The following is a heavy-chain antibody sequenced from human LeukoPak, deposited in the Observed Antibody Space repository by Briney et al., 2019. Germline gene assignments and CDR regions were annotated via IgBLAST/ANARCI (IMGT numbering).Heavy chain of an antibody. CDR1: GFTFGSYW. Sequence: GGSLRLSCAASGFTFGSYWMTWVRQAPGKGLEWVAIINFDGSEKYYAGSLKGRFTISRDNAENSLYLQMNSLRADDTALYYCARDGDSGWSLSHWGQGTLVTVSS. CDR3: ARDGDSGWSLSH. J-gene: IGHJ4*02. D-gene: IGHD6-13*01. CDR2: INFDGSEK. V-gene: IGHV3-7*01.